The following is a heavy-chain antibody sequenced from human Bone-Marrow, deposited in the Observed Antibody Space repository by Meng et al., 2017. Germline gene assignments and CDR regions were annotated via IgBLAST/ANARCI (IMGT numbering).Heavy chain of an antibody. CDR3: ARGLRFSDPYGMDL. CDR2: INGDGSIT. Sequence: GESLKISCAASGFTFSDYWMLWVRQAPGKGLVWVSRINGDGSITGYADSVKGRFTISRENDKNSFFLQMNSLRVGDTAVYYCARGLRFSDPYGMDLWGEGTMVTVSS. V-gene: IGHV3-74*01. D-gene: IGHD3-3*01. J-gene: IGHJ6*04. CDR1: GFTFSDYW.